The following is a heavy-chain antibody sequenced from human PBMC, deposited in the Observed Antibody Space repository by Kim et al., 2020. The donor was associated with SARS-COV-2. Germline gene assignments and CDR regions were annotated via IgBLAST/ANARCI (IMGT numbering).Heavy chain of an antibody. J-gene: IGHJ6*02. CDR2: ISYDGSNK. D-gene: IGHD2-2*01. V-gene: IGHV3-30*04. Sequence: GGSLRLSCAASGFTFSSYAMHWVRQAPGKGLEWVAVISYDGSNKYYADSVKGRFTISRDNSKNTLYLQMNSLRAEDTAVYYCARDTRYCSSTSCPKVSLHYYYGMDVWGQGTTVTVSS. CDR1: GFTFSSYA. CDR3: ARDTRYCSSTSCPKVSLHYYYGMDV.